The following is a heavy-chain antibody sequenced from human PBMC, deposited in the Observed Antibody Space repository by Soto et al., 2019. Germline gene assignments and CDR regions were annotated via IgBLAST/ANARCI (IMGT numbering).Heavy chain of an antibody. CDR3: ARSVGDYYYGMDV. CDR1: GASITSTSYH. J-gene: IGHJ6*02. V-gene: IGHV4-39*01. Sequence: SETLSLTCTVSGASITSTSYHWGWIRQPPGKGLEWIGNFYYSGSTYYNPSLRSRVTISVDASKNQFSVKVSSVTATDTAVYYCARSVGDYYYGMDVWGQGTTVTVSS. D-gene: IGHD1-26*01. CDR2: FYYSGST.